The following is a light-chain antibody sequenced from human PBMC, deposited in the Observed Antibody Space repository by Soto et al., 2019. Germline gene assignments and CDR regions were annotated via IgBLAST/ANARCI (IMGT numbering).Light chain of an antibody. Sequence: EIMLTQSPATLSLSPGERATLSCRASQSVSSNLAWYQQKPGQAPRLLIYDVFKRATGIPARFGGSGSGTDFTLTISSLEPEDFAVYYCQQRSNWPLYTFGQGTKLEIK. CDR1: QSVSSN. J-gene: IGKJ2*01. V-gene: IGKV3-11*01. CDR2: DVF. CDR3: QQRSNWPLYT.